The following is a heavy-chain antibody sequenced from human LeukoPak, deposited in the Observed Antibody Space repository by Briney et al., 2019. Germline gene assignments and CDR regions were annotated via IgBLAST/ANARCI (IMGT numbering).Heavy chain of an antibody. CDR2: ISGSGYST. D-gene: IGHD6-6*01. CDR1: GFTFSNYG. Sequence: GGSLRLSCAASGFTFSNYGMSWVRQAPGRGLEWVSVISGSGYSTYYADSVKGRFTISRDNSKNTLYLQMDSLRAEDTALYYCARGHSTSNYWGQGTLVTVSS. J-gene: IGHJ4*02. V-gene: IGHV3-23*01. CDR3: ARGHSTSNY.